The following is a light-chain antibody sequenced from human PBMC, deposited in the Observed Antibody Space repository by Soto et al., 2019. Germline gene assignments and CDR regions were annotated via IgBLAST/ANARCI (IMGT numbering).Light chain of an antibody. CDR1: SSDVGGYNY. Sequence: QSALTQPASVSGSPGQSITISCTGTSSDVGGYNYVSWYQQHPGKAPKLMIYDVSNRPSGVSDRFSGSKSGNTASLTISGLQAEDEADYYCSSYTSRSTHVFGTGTKVTVL. CDR3: SSYTSRSTHV. J-gene: IGLJ1*01. V-gene: IGLV2-14*01. CDR2: DVS.